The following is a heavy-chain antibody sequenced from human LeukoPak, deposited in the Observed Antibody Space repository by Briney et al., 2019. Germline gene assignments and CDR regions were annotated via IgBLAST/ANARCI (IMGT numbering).Heavy chain of an antibody. CDR1: GFTFSNAW. Sequence: GGSLRLSCAASGFTFSNAWMSWVRQAPGKGLEWVAVISYDGSNKYYADSVKGRFTISRDNSKNTQYLQMNSLRAEDTAVYYCARDRRNYALGGYYYYYCMDVWGKGTTVTVSS. CDR2: ISYDGSNK. D-gene: IGHD1-7*01. V-gene: IGHV3-30*03. CDR3: ARDRRNYALGGYYYYYCMDV. J-gene: IGHJ6*03.